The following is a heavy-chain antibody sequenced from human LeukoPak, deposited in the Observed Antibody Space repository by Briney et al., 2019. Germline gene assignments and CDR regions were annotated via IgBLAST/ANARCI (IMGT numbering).Heavy chain of an antibody. CDR1: GYTFTSYA. Sequence: ASVKVSCKASGYTFTSYAMHWVRQAPGQRLEWMGWINAGNGNTKYSQKFQGRVTITRDTSASTAYMELSSLRSEDTAVYYCARAHAWYGSRDYWGQGTLDTVSS. V-gene: IGHV1-3*01. CDR2: INAGNGNT. CDR3: ARAHAWYGSRDY. D-gene: IGHD6-13*01. J-gene: IGHJ4*02.